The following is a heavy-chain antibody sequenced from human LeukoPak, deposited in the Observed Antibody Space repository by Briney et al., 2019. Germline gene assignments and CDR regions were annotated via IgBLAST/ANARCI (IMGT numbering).Heavy chain of an antibody. Sequence: GESLKISCKGSGYSFTSYWIGWVRQMPGKGLEWMGIIYPGDSDTRYSPSFQGQVTISADKSISTAYLQWSSLKASDTAMYYCARIGVSYGSGSQLDYWGQGTLVTVSS. V-gene: IGHV5-51*01. D-gene: IGHD3-10*01. CDR1: GYSFTSYW. CDR3: ARIGVSYGSGSQLDY. CDR2: IYPGDSDT. J-gene: IGHJ4*02.